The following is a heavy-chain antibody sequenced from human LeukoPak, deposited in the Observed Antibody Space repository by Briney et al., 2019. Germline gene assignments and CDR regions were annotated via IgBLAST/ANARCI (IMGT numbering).Heavy chain of an antibody. D-gene: IGHD6-13*01. CDR2: IYHSGST. V-gene: IGHV4-38-2*02. CDR3: ARALYSARPYSSSYSSSWAFDY. CDR1: GYSISSGYY. Sequence: SETLSLTCTVSGYSISSGYYWGWIRQPPGKGLEWIGSIYHSGSTYYNPSLKSRVTISVDTSKNQFSLKLSSVTAADTAVYYCARALYSARPYSSSYSSSWAFDYWGQGTLVTVSS. J-gene: IGHJ4*02.